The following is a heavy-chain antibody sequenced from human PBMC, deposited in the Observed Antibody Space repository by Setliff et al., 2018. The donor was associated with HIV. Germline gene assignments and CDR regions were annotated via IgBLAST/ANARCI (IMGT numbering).Heavy chain of an antibody. CDR3: ARVSRGIFASWPPCY. CDR2: INAYNGNA. Sequence: ASVKVSCKASGYTFTSYGISWVRQAPGQGLEWMGWINAYNGNANYVQDLQGRVTMTTDRSTSTAYMELRSLRSDDTAVYYCARVSRGIFASWPPCYWGQGTLVTAPQ. CDR1: GYTFTSYG. J-gene: IGHJ4*02. D-gene: IGHD3-3*01. V-gene: IGHV1-18*01.